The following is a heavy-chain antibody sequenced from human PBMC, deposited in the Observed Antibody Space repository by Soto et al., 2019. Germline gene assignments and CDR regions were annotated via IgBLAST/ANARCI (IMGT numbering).Heavy chain of an antibody. D-gene: IGHD1-26*01. CDR2: HYSGGST. Sequence: PGGSLRLSCAISGFSVSSNYLSWVRQAPGKGLEWVSVHYSGGSTYYADSVQGRFTISRDKSNNTLYLQMRRVRAEDTAVYFCARPSNNRGNVGATSPIDTWGQGTQVTVSS. CDR3: ARPSNNRGNVGATSPIDT. CDR1: GFSVSSNY. V-gene: IGHV3-53*01. J-gene: IGHJ5*02.